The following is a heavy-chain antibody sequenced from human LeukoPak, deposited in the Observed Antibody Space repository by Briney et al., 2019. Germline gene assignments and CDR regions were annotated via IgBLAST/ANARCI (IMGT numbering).Heavy chain of an antibody. D-gene: IGHD3-3*01. Sequence: GGSLRLSCAASGFTFRNCAMTWVRQAPGKGLEWVSGIRNNGDSTDYSDSVKGRFTISRDNSKNTLYLQMSSLRAEDTALYYCARDGSLDYDFWSGYQNWFDPWGQGTLVTVSS. J-gene: IGHJ5*02. CDR3: ARDGSLDYDFWSGYQNWFDP. CDR1: GFTFRNCA. CDR2: IRNNGDST. V-gene: IGHV3-23*01.